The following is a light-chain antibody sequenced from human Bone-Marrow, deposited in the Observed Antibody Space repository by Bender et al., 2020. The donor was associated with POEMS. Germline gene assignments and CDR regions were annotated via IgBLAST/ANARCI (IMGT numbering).Light chain of an antibody. J-gene: IGLJ2*01. CDR2: KDT. CDR1: ALPNNY. V-gene: IGLV3-25*03. Sequence: SSDLSQPASVSVSPGQTARITCSGDALPNNYVHWYQQKPGQAPVLVIYKDTERPSGIPERFSGSSSGATVTLTITAVQAEDEADYYCQSADSSGTLFGGGTKVTV. CDR3: QSADSSGTL.